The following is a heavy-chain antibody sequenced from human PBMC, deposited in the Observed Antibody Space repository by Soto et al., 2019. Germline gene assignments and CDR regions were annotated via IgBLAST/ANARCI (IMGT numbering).Heavy chain of an antibody. Sequence: QVQLQESGPGLVKPPGTLSLTCAVSSGSISSNNWWSWVRQPQAKGLEWIGEIYHSGNTKYNPSLKRRLTISVDKSKNQFSLKLTSVTAADTAVYYCARSGDYIWFDRWGQGTLVTVSS. CDR1: SGSISSNNW. J-gene: IGHJ5*02. CDR2: IYHSGNT. V-gene: IGHV4-4*03. D-gene: IGHD4-17*01. CDR3: ARSGDYIWFDR.